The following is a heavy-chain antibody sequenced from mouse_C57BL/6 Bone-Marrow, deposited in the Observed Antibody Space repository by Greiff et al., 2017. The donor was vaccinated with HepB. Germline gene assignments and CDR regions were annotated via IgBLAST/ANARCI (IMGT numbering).Heavy chain of an antibody. CDR2: ISNLAYSI. Sequence: EVHLVESGGGLVQPGGSLKLSCAASGFTFSDYGMAWVRQAPRKGPEWVAFISNLAYSIYYADTVTGRFTISRENAKNTLYLEMSSLRSEDTAMYYCARHTSGFAYWGQGTLVTVSA. CDR3: ARHTSGFAY. CDR1: GFTFSDYG. J-gene: IGHJ3*01. V-gene: IGHV5-15*01. D-gene: IGHD3-1*01.